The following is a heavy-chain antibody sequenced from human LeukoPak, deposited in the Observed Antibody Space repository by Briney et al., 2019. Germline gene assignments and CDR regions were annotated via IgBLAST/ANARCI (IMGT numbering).Heavy chain of an antibody. D-gene: IGHD2-21*02. J-gene: IGHJ4*02. CDR1: GFTFRDYY. Sequence: GGSLRLSCAASGFTFRDYYMTWVRQAPGKGLEWLSYISSSGSTIYYADSVKGRFTISRDNAKSSLYLQLNSLRAEDTAVYYCASYPYCGGDCYSHDYWGQGTLVTVSS. CDR2: ISSSGSTI. CDR3: ASYPYCGGDCYSHDY. V-gene: IGHV3-11*01.